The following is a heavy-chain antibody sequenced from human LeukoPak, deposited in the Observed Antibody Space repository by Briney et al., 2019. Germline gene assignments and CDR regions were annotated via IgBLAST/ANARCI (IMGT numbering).Heavy chain of an antibody. CDR3: VRDMDDYDYAFDL. J-gene: IGHJ3*01. CDR2: IYYSGST. Sequence: SETLSLTCTVSGGSISSYYWSWIRQPPGKGLEWIGYIYYSGSTNYNPSLRSRVTMSVDTSKNQFSLRLSSVTAADTDVYYCVRDMDDYDYAFDLWGQGTMVTVSS. CDR1: GGSISSYY. D-gene: IGHD5-12*01. V-gene: IGHV4-59*01.